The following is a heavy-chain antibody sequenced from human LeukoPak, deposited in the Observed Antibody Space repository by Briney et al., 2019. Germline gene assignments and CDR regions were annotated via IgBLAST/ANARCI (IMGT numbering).Heavy chain of an antibody. Sequence: SETLSLTCAVSGGSISSGGYSWSWIRQQPGKGLEWIGYIYHSGSTYYNPSLKSRVTISVDRSKNQFSLKLSSVTAADTAAYYCASSKYCTNGVCYYFDYWGQGTLVTVSS. V-gene: IGHV4-30-2*01. CDR2: IYHSGST. CDR3: ASSKYCTNGVCYYFDY. J-gene: IGHJ4*02. CDR1: GGSISSGGYS. D-gene: IGHD2-8*01.